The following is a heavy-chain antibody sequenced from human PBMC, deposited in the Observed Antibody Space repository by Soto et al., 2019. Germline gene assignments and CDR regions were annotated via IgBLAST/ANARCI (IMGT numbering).Heavy chain of an antibody. J-gene: IGHJ6*02. CDR2: ISYDGSNK. Sequence: PGGSLRLSCAASGFTFSSYGMHWVRQAPGKGLEWVAVISYDGSNKYYADSVKGRFTISRDNSKNTLYLQMNSLGAEDTAVYYWAKTAAVDYYYGMDVWGQGTTVTVSS. V-gene: IGHV3-30*18. CDR3: AKTAAVDYYYGMDV. D-gene: IGHD6-25*01. CDR1: GFTFSSYG.